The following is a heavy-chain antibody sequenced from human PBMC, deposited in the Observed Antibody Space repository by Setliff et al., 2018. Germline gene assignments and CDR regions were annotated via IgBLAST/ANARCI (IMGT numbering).Heavy chain of an antibody. D-gene: IGHD2-2*03. CDR1: GFTFSNYG. CDR3: ARGGFGFCSSTTCQWGYYSMDV. J-gene: IGHJ6*03. V-gene: IGHV3-30*02. Sequence: PGGSLRLSCVASGFTFSNYGMHWVRQAPGKGLEWVTYIQHDGNIKYYADSVKGRFTISRDISKSTLYLQMNSLRAEDTAVYYCARGGFGFCSSTTCQWGYYSMDVWGKGTTVTVSS. CDR2: IQHDGNIK.